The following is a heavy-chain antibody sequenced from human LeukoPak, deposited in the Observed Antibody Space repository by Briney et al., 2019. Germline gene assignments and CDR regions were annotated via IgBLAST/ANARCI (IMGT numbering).Heavy chain of an antibody. CDR2: INPKSGGT. CDR1: GGTSSSYA. D-gene: IGHD6-6*01. V-gene: IGHV1-2*02. CDR3: AREYSSSSGRLFDY. J-gene: IGHJ4*02. Sequence: ASVKVSCKASGGTSSSYAISWVRQAPGQGLEWMGWINPKSGGTNYAQKFQGRVTMTRDTSISTAYMELSGLRSDDTAVYYCAREYSSSSGRLFDYWGPGTLVTVSS.